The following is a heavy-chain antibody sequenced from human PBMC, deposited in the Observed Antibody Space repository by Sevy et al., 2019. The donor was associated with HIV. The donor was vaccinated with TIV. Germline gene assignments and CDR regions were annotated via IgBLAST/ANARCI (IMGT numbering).Heavy chain of an antibody. D-gene: IGHD6-19*01. CDR3: ARESSGWYGFDY. Sequence: GGSLRLSCAASGFTFSSYSMNWVRQAPGKGLEWVSSISSSSSYIYYADSVKDRFTISRDNAKNSLYLQMNSLRAEDTAVYYCARESSGWYGFDYWGQGTLVTVSS. CDR1: GFTFSSYS. CDR2: ISSSSSYI. J-gene: IGHJ4*02. V-gene: IGHV3-21*01.